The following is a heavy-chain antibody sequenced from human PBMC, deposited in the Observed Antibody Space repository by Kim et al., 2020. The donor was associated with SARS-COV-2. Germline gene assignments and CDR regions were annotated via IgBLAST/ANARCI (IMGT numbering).Heavy chain of an antibody. D-gene: IGHD3-10*01. J-gene: IGHJ6*02. V-gene: IGHV4-59*01. CDR3: ARVSLWFGVAMDV. Sequence: YDPSLKSRVTISVDTSKNQFSLKLSSVTAADTAVYYCARVSLWFGVAMDVWGQGTTVTVSS.